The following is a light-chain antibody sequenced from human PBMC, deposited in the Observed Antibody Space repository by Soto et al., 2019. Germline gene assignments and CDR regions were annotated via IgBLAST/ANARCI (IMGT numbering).Light chain of an antibody. J-gene: IGLJ1*01. CDR3: SSYTSSSTPYV. Sequence: QSALTQPASVSGSPGQSITISCTGTSSDVGGYNYVSWYQQHPGKAPKLMIYEVSNRPSGVSNRFSGSKSGNTASLTISGLQAEDEGDYYCSSYTSSSTPYVFGTGPSSPS. V-gene: IGLV2-14*01. CDR1: SSDVGGYNY. CDR2: EVS.